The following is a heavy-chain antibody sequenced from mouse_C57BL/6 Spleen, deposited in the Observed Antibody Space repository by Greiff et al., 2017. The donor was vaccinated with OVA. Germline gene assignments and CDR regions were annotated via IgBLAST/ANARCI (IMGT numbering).Heavy chain of an antibody. CDR3: ARQAYGSSYGWFAY. CDR1: GFTFSSYG. V-gene: IGHV5-6*01. J-gene: IGHJ3*01. Sequence: EVQLVESGGDLVKPGGSLKLSCAASGFTFSSYGMSWVRQTPDKRLEWVATISSGGSYTYYPDSVKGRFTISRDNAKNTLYLQMSCLKSEDTAMYYCARQAYGSSYGWFAYWGQGTLVTVSA. CDR2: ISSGGSYT. D-gene: IGHD1-1*01.